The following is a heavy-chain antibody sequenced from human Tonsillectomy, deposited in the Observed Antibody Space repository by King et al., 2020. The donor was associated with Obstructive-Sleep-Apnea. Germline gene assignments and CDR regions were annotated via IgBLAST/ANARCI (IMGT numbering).Heavy chain of an antibody. J-gene: IGHJ4*02. Sequence: VKLVESGGGLVKPGGSLRLSCAASGFIFSDYYMAWIRQAPGKGLEWVAYVSSSSTFTTYADSVTGRFTISRDNAENSLYLQMNSLRVEDTAIYYCARDRGVGASGYDSWGQGTLVTVSS. D-gene: IGHD1-26*01. CDR3: ARDRGVGASGYDS. CDR1: GFIFSDYY. V-gene: IGHV3-11*06. CDR2: VSSSSTFT.